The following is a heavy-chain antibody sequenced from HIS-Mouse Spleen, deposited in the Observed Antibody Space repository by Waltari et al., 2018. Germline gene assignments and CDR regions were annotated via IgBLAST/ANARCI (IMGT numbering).Heavy chain of an antibody. V-gene: IGHV3-23*01. J-gene: IGHJ4*02. D-gene: IGHD2-15*01. Sequence: TISRDNSKNTLYLQMNSLRAEDTAVYYCATLVVVVAATGDYWGQGTLVTVSS. CDR3: ATLVVVVAATGDY.